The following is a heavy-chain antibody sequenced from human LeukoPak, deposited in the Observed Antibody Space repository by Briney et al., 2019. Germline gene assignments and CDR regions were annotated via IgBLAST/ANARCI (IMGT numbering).Heavy chain of an antibody. CDR1: GFTFSTYA. CDR2: ISGSGSKT. Sequence: GGSLRLSCAASGFTFSTYAMSWVRQAPGKGLEWVSAISGSGSKTSVKGRFTISRDNSKNTLYLQMNSLRAEDTAVYYCAKDESVCGWWGGYFDYWGQGTLVTVSS. V-gene: IGHV3-23*01. J-gene: IGHJ4*02. CDR3: AKDESVCGWWGGYFDY. D-gene: IGHD6-19*01.